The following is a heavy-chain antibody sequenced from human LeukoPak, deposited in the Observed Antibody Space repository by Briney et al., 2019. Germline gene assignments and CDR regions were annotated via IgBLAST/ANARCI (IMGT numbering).Heavy chain of an antibody. CDR1: GGTFSSYA. J-gene: IGHJ3*02. V-gene: IGHV1-69*13. Sequence: GASVKVSCKASGGTFSSYAISWVRQAPGQGLEWMGGIIPILGTVNYAQKFQGRVTINADESTATGYMELSSLGYEDTAVYYCARDRRDSTHVFDIWGQGTTVTVSS. D-gene: IGHD2-2*01. CDR3: ARDRRDSTHVFDI. CDR2: IIPILGTV.